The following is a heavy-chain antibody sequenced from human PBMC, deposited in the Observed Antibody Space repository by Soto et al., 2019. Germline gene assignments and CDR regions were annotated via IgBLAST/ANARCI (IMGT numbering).Heavy chain of an antibody. CDR3: ARDPLWGTAMVLWYFDL. Sequence: QVQLVESGGGVVQPGRSLRLSCAASGFTFSSYAMHWLRQARGKGLEWVAVISYDGSNKYYADSVKGRFTISRDNSKNTLYLQMNSLRAEDTAVYYCARDPLWGTAMVLWYFDLWGRGTLVTVSS. CDR1: GFTFSSYA. CDR2: ISYDGSNK. D-gene: IGHD5-18*01. V-gene: IGHV3-30-3*01. J-gene: IGHJ2*01.